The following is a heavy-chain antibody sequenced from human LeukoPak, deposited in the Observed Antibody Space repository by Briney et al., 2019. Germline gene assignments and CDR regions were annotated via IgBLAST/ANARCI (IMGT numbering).Heavy chain of an antibody. J-gene: IGHJ4*02. V-gene: IGHV4-61*02. CDR3: ASASRFYFGY. CDR2: IYTSGST. Sequence: PSETLSLTCTVSGGSISSGSYYWSWIRQPAGKGLEWIGRIYTSGSTNYNPSLKSRVTISVDTSKNQFSLKLSSVTAADTAVYYCASASRFYFGYWGQGTLVTVSS. CDR1: GGSISSGSYY. D-gene: IGHD3-16*01.